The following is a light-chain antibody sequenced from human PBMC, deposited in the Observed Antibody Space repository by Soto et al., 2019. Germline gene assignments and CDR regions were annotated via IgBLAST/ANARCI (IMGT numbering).Light chain of an antibody. CDR2: GAS. CDR3: QQYNNWTFS. Sequence: EIVMTQSPATLSVSPGERATLSCRASQSVSSNLAWYQQKPGQAPRLLIYGASTRATGIPARFSGTGSETDFTLTISGLQPEDSAVYFCQQYNNWTFSFGQGTQLDIK. V-gene: IGKV3-15*01. J-gene: IGKJ5*01. CDR1: QSVSSN.